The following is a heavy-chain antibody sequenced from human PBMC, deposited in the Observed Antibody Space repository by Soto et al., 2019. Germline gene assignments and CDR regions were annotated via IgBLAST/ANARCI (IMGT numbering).Heavy chain of an antibody. Sequence: EVQLVESGGGLVQPGGSLRLSCAASGFTFSSYSMNWVRQAPGKGLEWVSYISSSSSTIYYAESVKGRFTISRDNAKNSLYLQMNSLRDEDTAVYYCAREGIAVAGPLGAFDIWGQGTMVTVSS. CDR3: AREGIAVAGPLGAFDI. CDR2: ISSSSSTI. CDR1: GFTFSSYS. J-gene: IGHJ3*02. V-gene: IGHV3-48*02. D-gene: IGHD6-19*01.